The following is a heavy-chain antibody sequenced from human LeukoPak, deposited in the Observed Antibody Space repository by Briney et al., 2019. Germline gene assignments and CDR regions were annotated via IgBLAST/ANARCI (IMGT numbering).Heavy chain of an antibody. D-gene: IGHD3-9*01. V-gene: IGHV3-23*01. CDR2: ISGSGGST. Sequence: PGGSLRLSCAASGFTFSNYAMSWVRQAPGKGLEWVSAISGSGGSTYYADSVKGQFTISRDNSKNTLYLQMNSLRAEDTAVYYCAKSRSFDWLPSDYWGQGTLVTVSS. CDR3: AKSRSFDWLPSDY. J-gene: IGHJ4*02. CDR1: GFTFSNYA.